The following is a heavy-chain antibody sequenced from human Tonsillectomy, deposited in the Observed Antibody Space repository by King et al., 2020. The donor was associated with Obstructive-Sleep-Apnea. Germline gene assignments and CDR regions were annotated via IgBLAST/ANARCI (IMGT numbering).Heavy chain of an antibody. Sequence: VQLVESGGGLVQPGRSLRLSCTASGFTFGDYAMSWFRQAPGKGLEWVGFIRSKAFDGTTHYAASVKGRFIISRDDSKSIAYLQMNSLKTEDTAVYYCSQWRVPHRGGFDYWGQGTLVTVSS. CDR3: SQWRVPHRGGFDY. V-gene: IGHV3-49*03. CDR1: GFTFGDYA. CDR2: IRSKAFDGTT. J-gene: IGHJ4*02. D-gene: IGHD6-19*01.